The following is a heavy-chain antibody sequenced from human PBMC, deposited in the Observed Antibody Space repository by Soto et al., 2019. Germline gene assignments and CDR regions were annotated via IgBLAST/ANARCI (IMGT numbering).Heavy chain of an antibody. Sequence: ASVKVSCKASGYTFTSYYMHWVRQAPGQGLEWMGIINPSGGSTSYAQKLQGRVTMTRDTSTSTVYMELSSLRSEDTAVYYCARGEHYYDSSGYPLGDWFDPWGQGTLVTVSS. D-gene: IGHD3-22*01. CDR1: GYTFTSYY. V-gene: IGHV1-46*03. CDR2: INPSGGST. J-gene: IGHJ5*02. CDR3: ARGEHYYDSSGYPLGDWFDP.